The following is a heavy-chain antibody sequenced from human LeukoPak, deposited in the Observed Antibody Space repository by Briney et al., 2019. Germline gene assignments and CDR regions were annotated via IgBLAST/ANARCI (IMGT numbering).Heavy chain of an antibody. D-gene: IGHD6-19*01. CDR1: GFTFGDYA. V-gene: IGHV3-49*04. Sequence: PGRSLRLSCTTSGFTFGDYAVTWVRQAPGKGLEWVGFIRSKALGATAEYAASVKGRFTVSRDDSEGIAYLQMNSLKTEDTAVYYCSRSITGSGWKYYFDFWGQGTLVTVSS. CDR2: IRSKALGATA. J-gene: IGHJ4*02. CDR3: SRSITGSGWKYYFDF.